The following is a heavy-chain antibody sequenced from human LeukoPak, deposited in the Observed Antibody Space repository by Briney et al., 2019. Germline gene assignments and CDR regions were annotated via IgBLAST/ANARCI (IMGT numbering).Heavy chain of an antibody. CDR2: ISAYNGNT. CDR3: ARVVQEYYDSSGSDAFDI. J-gene: IGHJ3*02. Sequence: GASVKVSCKASGYTFTSYGISWVRQAPGQGLEWMGWISAYNGNTNYAQKLQGRVTMTTDTSTSTAYMELRSLRSDDTAVYYCARVVQEYYDSSGSDAFDIWGQGTMVTVSS. D-gene: IGHD3-22*01. CDR1: GYTFTSYG. V-gene: IGHV1-18*01.